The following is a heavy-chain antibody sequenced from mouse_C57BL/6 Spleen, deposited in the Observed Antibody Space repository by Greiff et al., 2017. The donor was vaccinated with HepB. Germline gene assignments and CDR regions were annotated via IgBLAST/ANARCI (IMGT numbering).Heavy chain of an antibody. CDR1: GYTFTSYW. V-gene: IGHV1-61*01. J-gene: IGHJ4*01. CDR2: IYPSDSET. Sequence: QVQLQQPGAELVRPGSSVKLSCKASGYTFTSYWMDWVKQRPGQGLEWIGNIYPSDSETHYNQKFKDKATLTVDKSSSTDYMKLSSLTSEDSAVYYCEREPHAMDYWGQGTSVTVSS. CDR3: EREPHAMDY.